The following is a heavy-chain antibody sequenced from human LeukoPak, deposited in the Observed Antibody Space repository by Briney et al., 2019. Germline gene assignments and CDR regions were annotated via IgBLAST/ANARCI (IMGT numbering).Heavy chain of an antibody. CDR1: GFTFSSYG. CDR3: AKGPSGETY. D-gene: IGHD2-21*01. CDR2: IWYDGSKK. J-gene: IGHJ4*02. Sequence: PGGSLRLSCAASGFTFSSYGMHWVRQAPGKGLEWVAVIWYDGSKKYYADSVKGRFTISRDNSKSTLYLQMNSLRAEDTAVYYCAKGPSGETYWGQGTLVTVSS. V-gene: IGHV3-33*06.